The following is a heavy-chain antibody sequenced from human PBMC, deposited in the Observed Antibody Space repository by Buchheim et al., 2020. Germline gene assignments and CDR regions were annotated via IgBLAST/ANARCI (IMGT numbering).Heavy chain of an antibody. D-gene: IGHD5-18*01. J-gene: IGHJ6*02. CDR1: GGSISSYY. Sequence: QVQLQESGPGLVKPSETLSLTCTVSGGSISSYYWSWIRQPPGKGLEWFGYIYYSGSTNYNPSLKSRVTISVDTSKNQFSLKLSSVTAADTAVYYCARNGYSAWYGMDVWGQGTT. CDR2: IYYSGST. CDR3: ARNGYSAWYGMDV. V-gene: IGHV4-59*01.